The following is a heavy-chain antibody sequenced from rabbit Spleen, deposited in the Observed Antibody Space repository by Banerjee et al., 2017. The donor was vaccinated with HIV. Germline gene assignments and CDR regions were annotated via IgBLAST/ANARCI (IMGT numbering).Heavy chain of an antibody. J-gene: IGHJ6*01. Sequence: QEQLEESGGGLVKPEGSLTLTCKASGFSFSDRDVMCWVRQAPGKGLEWIGCIFTGNVKTYFASWAKGRFTCSKTSSTTVTLQMTSLTAADTATYFCARDSGSSFSSYGMDLWGPGTLVTVS. D-gene: IGHD8-1*01. CDR3: ARDSGSSFSSYGMDL. V-gene: IGHV1S45*01. CDR2: IFTGNVKT. CDR1: GFSFSDRDV.